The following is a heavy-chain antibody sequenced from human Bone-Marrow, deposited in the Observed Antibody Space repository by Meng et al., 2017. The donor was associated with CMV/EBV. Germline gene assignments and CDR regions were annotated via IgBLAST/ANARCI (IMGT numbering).Heavy chain of an antibody. Sequence: GSLILPCTASGFTFGNYAMSWVRQAPGKGLEWVSVIYSGGSTYYADPVKGRFTISRDSSKNTLYLQMNSLRAEATAVYYCARAPELAGYGMDVWGQGTTVTVSS. CDR1: GFTFGNYA. CDR2: IYSGGST. CDR3: ARAPELAGYGMDV. V-gene: IGHV3-53*01. D-gene: IGHD6-13*01. J-gene: IGHJ6*02.